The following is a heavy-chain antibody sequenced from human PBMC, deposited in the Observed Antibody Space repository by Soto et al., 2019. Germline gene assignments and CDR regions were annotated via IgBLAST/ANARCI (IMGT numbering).Heavy chain of an antibody. Sequence: GGSLRLSCAASGFTFSSYAMSWVRQAPGKGLEWVSSISGGGGSTDYADSVKGRFTISRDNSKNTLSLQMDSLRDEDTAQYYCAAGGSPDYWGQGTLVTVSS. V-gene: IGHV3-23*01. J-gene: IGHJ4*02. CDR1: GFTFSSYA. CDR2: ISGGGGST. CDR3: AAGGSPDY.